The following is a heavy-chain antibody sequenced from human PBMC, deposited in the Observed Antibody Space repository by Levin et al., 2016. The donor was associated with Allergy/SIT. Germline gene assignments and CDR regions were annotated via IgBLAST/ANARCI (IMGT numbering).Heavy chain of an antibody. J-gene: IGHJ6*02. V-gene: IGHV3-30*18. CDR1: GFTFNNYG. CDR2: ISFDGSTQ. CDR3: AKGYCSGTSCYGLYFYYGLDV. Sequence: GESLKISCAASGFTFNNYGMHWVRQAPGKGLEWVAVISFDGSTQYYADSVKGRFTISRDNSKHTLYLQLHSLRAEDTAVYFCAKGYCSGTSCYGLYFYYGLDVWGQGTTVTVSS. D-gene: IGHD2-2*01.